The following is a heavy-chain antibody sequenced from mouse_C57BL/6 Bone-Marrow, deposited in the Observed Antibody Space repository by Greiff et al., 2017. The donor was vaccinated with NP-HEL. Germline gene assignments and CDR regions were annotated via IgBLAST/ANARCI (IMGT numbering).Heavy chain of an antibody. CDR3: ARIGDYGSSYDYAMDY. CDR1: GYTFTDYY. Sequence: VQLQQSGPELVKPGASVKISCKASGYTFTDYYMNWVKQSPGKSLEWIGDINPNNGGTSYNQKFKGKATFTVDKSSSTAYMELRSLTSEDSAVYYCARIGDYGSSYDYAMDYWGQGTSVTVSS. J-gene: IGHJ4*01. V-gene: IGHV1-26*01. D-gene: IGHD1-1*01. CDR2: INPNNGGT.